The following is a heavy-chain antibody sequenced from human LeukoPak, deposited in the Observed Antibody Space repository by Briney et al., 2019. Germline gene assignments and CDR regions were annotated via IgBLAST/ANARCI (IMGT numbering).Heavy chain of an antibody. D-gene: IGHD3-16*01. CDR3: AREGDLSDFDY. CDR2: INPDGSWG. Sequence: GGSLRLSCGASGFTFSSHWMSWVRQAPGKGLEWVAIINPDGSWGTFVDSVKGRFTISRDNAKNSLFLQMNSPRAEDTAVYYCAREGDLSDFDYWGQGTLVTVSS. J-gene: IGHJ4*02. CDR1: GFTFSSHW. V-gene: IGHV3-7*01.